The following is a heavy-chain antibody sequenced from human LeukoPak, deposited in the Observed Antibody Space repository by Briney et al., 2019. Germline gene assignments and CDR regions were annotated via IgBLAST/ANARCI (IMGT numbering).Heavy chain of an antibody. J-gene: IGHJ3*02. Sequence: GASVEVSCKASGYTFTSYAMNWVRQAPGQGLEWMGWINTNTGNPTYAQGFTGRFVFSLDTSVSTAYLQISSLKAEDTAVYYCARDGITIFGVVPRDAFDIWGQGTMVTVSS. V-gene: IGHV7-4-1*02. D-gene: IGHD3-3*01. CDR3: ARDGITIFGVVPRDAFDI. CDR2: INTNTGNP. CDR1: GYTFTSYA.